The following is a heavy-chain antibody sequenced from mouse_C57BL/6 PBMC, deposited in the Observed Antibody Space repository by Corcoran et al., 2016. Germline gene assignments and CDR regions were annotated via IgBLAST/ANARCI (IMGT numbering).Heavy chain of an antibody. J-gene: IGHJ3*01. CDR1: GYTFTDYY. CDR3: ARSDPLLRFAY. D-gene: IGHD1-2*01. V-gene: IGHV1-26*01. Sequence: EVQLQQSGPELVKPGASVKISCKASGYTFTDYYMNWVKQSHGKSLEWIGDINPNNGGTSYNQKFKGKATLTVDKSSSTAYMELRSLTSEDSAVYYCARSDPLLRFAYWGQGTLVTVSA. CDR2: INPNNGGT.